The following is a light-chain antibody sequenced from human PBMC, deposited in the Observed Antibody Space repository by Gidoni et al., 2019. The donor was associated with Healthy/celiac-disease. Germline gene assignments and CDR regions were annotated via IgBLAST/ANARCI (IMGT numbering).Light chain of an antibody. CDR3: MIWHSSAWV. CDR1: SGINVGTYR. V-gene: IGLV5-45*02. J-gene: IGLJ3*02. CDR2: YKSDSDE. Sequence: QAVQTQPSPPSAFPGASATPTCTFRSGINVGTYRIYWYQQKPGSPPQYLLRYKSDSDEQQGSGVPSRFSGSKDASANAGILLISGLQSEDEADYYCMIWHSSAWVFGGGTKLTVL.